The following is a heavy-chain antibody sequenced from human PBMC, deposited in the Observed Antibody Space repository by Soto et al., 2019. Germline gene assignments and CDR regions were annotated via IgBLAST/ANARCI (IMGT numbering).Heavy chain of an antibody. CDR1: GFTFSNYW. Sequence: GGSLRLSCAVSGFTFSNYWMSWVRQAPGKGLEWVANIKQDGSEKYYVDSVKGRFTISRDNAKNSLYLQMNSLGAEDTAVYFCASGLWHFQHWGQGTLVTXSS. J-gene: IGHJ1*01. V-gene: IGHV3-7*01. CDR3: ASGLWHFQH. CDR2: IKQDGSEK. D-gene: IGHD3-10*01.